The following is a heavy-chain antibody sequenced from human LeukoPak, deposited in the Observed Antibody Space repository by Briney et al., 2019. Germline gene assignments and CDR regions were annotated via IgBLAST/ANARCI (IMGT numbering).Heavy chain of an antibody. V-gene: IGHV3-72*01. CDR1: GFTFSDHY. Sequence: TGGSLRLSCAASGFTFSDHYMDWVRQAPGKGLEWVGRTRNKANSYTTEYAASVKGRFTISRDDSKNSLYLQMNSLKTEDTAVYYCARNVEMATILGYYYYMDVWGKGTTVTVSS. D-gene: IGHD5-24*01. CDR3: ARNVEMATILGYYYYMDV. CDR2: TRNKANSYTT. J-gene: IGHJ6*03.